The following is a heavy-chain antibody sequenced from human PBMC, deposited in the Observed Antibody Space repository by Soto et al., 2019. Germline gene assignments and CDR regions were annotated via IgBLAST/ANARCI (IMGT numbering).Heavy chain of an antibody. V-gene: IGHV1-3*01. Sequence: QVQLVQSGAEVKKPRASVKVSCKASGYTFTHFVIQWVRQAPGQRLEWLGWINPANGDTQYSQTLQGSVTITSDTSASTVYMELSSLSSGDTAVYYCAREYRHNGNYYGSYWGQGTLVTVSS. D-gene: IGHD1-26*01. J-gene: IGHJ4*02. CDR1: GYTFTHFV. CDR2: INPANGDT. CDR3: AREYRHNGNYYGSY.